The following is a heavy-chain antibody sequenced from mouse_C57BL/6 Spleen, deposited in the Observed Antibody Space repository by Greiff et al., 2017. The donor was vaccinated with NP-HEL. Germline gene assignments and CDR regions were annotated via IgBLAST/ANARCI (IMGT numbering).Heavy chain of an antibody. CDR1: GYSITSGYY. V-gene: IGHV3-6*01. J-gene: IGHJ2*01. Sequence: EVHLVESGPGLVKPSQSLSLTCSVTGYSITSGYYWNWIRQFPGNKLEWMGYISYDGSNNYNPSLKNRISITRDTSKNQFFLKLNSVTTEDTATYYCARENWDPYFDYWGQGTTLTVSS. CDR2: ISYDGSN. CDR3: ARENWDPYFDY. D-gene: IGHD4-1*01.